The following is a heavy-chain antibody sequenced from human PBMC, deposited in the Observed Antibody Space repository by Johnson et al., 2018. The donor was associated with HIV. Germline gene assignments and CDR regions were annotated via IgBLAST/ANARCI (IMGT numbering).Heavy chain of an antibody. D-gene: IGHD2-15*01. V-gene: IGHV3-66*02. CDR2: IYSGGST. Sequence: VQLVESGGGLVQPGGSLRLSCAASGFTVSSNYMSWVRQAPGKGLEWVSVIYSGGSTYYADSVKGRFTISRDNSKNTLYLQMNSLRAEDTAVYYCARGDRRWWDAFYIWGQGTMVNVS. J-gene: IGHJ3*02. CDR1: GFTVSSNY. CDR3: ARGDRRWWDAFYI.